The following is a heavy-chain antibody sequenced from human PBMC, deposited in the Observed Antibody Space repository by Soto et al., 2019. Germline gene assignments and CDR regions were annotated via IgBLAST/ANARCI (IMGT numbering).Heavy chain of an antibody. CDR1: GFTFDDYT. CDR2: ISWDGGST. CDR3: AKDGNSGSYYLFDY. Sequence: EVQLVESGGVVVQPGGSLRLSCAASGFTFDDYTMHWVRQAPGQGLEWVSLISWDGGSTYYADSVKCRFTISRDNSKNSLYLQMNSLRTEDTALYYCAKDGNSGSYYLFDYWGQGTLVTVSS. J-gene: IGHJ4*02. D-gene: IGHD1-26*01. V-gene: IGHV3-43*01.